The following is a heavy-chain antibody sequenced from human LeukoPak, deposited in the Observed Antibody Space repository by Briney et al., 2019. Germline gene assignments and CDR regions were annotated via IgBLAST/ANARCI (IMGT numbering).Heavy chain of an antibody. Sequence: SETLSLTCTVSGGSISSYYWSWIRQPPGKGLEWIGEIYHSGSTNYNPSLRSRVTISVDKSKNQFSLKLSSVTAADTAVYYCARGGSRTRFFDYWGQGTLVTVSS. CDR1: GGSISSYY. J-gene: IGHJ4*02. V-gene: IGHV4-59*12. D-gene: IGHD3-3*01. CDR3: ARGGSRTRFFDY. CDR2: IYHSGST.